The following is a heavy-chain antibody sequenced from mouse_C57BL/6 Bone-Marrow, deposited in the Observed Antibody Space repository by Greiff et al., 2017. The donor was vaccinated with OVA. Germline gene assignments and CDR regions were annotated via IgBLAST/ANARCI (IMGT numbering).Heavy chain of an antibody. CDR2: ISNGGGST. CDR3: ARHWDYYAMDY. Sequence: EVMLVESGGGLVQPGGSLKLSCAASGFTFSDYYMYWVRQTPEKRLEWVAYISNGGGSTYYPDTVKGRFTISRDNAKNTLYLQMSRLKSEDTAMYYCARHWDYYAMDYWGQGTSVTVSS. J-gene: IGHJ4*01. CDR1: GFTFSDYY. V-gene: IGHV5-12*01.